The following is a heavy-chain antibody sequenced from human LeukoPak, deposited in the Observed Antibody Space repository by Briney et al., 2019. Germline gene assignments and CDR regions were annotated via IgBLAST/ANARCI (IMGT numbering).Heavy chain of an antibody. CDR2: FDPEDGET. J-gene: IGHJ4*02. CDR1: GYTLTELS. CDR3: ATDPPDTMVRGVPPVS. D-gene: IGHD3-10*01. V-gene: IGHV1-24*01. Sequence: ASVKVSCKVSGYTLTELSMHWVRQAPGKGLEWMGGFDPEDGETIYAQKFQGRVTMTEDTSTDTAYMELSSLRSEDTAVYYCATDPPDTMVRGVPPVSWGQGTLVTVSS.